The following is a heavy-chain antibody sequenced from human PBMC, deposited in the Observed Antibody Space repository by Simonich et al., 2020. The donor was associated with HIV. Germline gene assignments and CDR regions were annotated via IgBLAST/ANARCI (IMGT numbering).Heavy chain of an antibody. CDR3: ARGRYYYGSGSYRYYFDS. CDR2: IHHSGCT. D-gene: IGHD3-10*01. CDR1: GGSFSGYS. Sequence: QVQLQQWGAGLLKPSETLSLTCAVYGGSFSGYSWSWIRQPLGKGLEWIGEIHHSGCTNYTSSVKIRVTISVDTSRKQFSVKLNSVTAADTAVYYCARGRYYYGSGSYRYYFDSWGQGTLVTVSS. J-gene: IGHJ4*02. V-gene: IGHV4-34*01.